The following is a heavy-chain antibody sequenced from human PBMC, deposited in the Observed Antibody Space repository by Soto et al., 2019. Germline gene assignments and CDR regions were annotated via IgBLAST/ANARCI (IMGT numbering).Heavy chain of an antibody. J-gene: IGHJ4*02. V-gene: IGHV1-18*01. Sequence: QVQLVQSGAEVKKPGASVKVSCKASGYTFTSYGISWVRQAPGQGLEWMGWISAYNGNKKYAQKVQGRATMTTDTAASTAYMALRSLRSDDTAVYYCAREPNYFDYWGQGTLVTVSS. CDR2: ISAYNGNK. CDR3: AREPNYFDY. CDR1: GYTFTSYG.